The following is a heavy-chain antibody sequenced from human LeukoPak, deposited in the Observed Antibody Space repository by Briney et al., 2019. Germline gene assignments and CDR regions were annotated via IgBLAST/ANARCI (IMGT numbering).Heavy chain of an antibody. CDR3: ARDLGTFGGVIVSGY. Sequence: ASVKVSCKASGYIFNDYGISWVRQAPGQGLEWMGWIRVYNGNTNYAQKFQDRVTMTTDISTGTAYMELSSLRSDGAAVYYCARDLGTFGGVIVSGYWGQGTLVTVSS. CDR1: GYIFNDYG. D-gene: IGHD3-16*02. CDR2: IRVYNGNT. V-gene: IGHV1-18*01. J-gene: IGHJ4*02.